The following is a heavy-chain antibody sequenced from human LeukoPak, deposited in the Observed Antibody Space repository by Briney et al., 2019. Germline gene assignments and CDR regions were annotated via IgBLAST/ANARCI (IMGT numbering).Heavy chain of an antibody. J-gene: IGHJ5*02. CDR1: GYTFTGYY. D-gene: IGHD2-15*01. V-gene: IGHV1-2*02. CDR2: INPRSGGT. Sequence: GASVKVSCKASGYTFTGYYMHWVRQAPGQGLEWMGWINPRSGGTKYAQKFQGRVTMTRDTSINTAYMELSRLRSDDTAVYYCAREDIVVVVAATGWFDPWGQGTLVTVSS. CDR3: AREDIVVVVAATGWFDP.